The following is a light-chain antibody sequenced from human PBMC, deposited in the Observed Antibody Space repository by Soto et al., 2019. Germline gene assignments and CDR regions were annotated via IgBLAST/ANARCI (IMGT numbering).Light chain of an antibody. Sequence: EIGLTHSPATLSLSPGETATLSCRTSQSVSSSLAWFQQKPGQAPRLLIYDATNRATGIPPRFSGSGSGTDFTLTISSLEPEDFAVYYCQQRSNWPRNTFGQGTKLDIK. V-gene: IGKV3-11*01. CDR2: DAT. J-gene: IGKJ2*01. CDR3: QQRSNWPRNT. CDR1: QSVSSS.